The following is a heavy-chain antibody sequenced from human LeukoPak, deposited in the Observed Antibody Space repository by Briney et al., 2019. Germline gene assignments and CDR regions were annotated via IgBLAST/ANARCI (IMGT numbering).Heavy chain of an antibody. J-gene: IGHJ4*02. D-gene: IGHD3-16*01. Sequence: SDTLSLTCPLSGGSISSYYWSWTRHPPGKGLEWIGYIYYSGSTNYNRSLKSRVTISVDTTKSQFSLKLSSVTAADTAVYYCARRVGDKDYFDYWGQGTLVTVSS. CDR3: ARRVGDKDYFDY. CDR1: GGSISSYY. V-gene: IGHV4-59*07. CDR2: IYYSGST.